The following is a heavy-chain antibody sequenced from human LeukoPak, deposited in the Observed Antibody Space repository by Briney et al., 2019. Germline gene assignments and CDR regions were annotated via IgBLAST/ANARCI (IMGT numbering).Heavy chain of an antibody. V-gene: IGHV3-21*01. CDR2: ISSSSSYI. Sequence: GGSLRLSCAASGFTFSSYSMNWVRQAPGKGLEWVSSISSSSSYIYYADSVKGRFTISRDNAKNSLYLQMNSLRAEDTAVCYCARDLHGETTGYYYYYYMDVWGKGTTVTVSS. J-gene: IGHJ6*03. CDR1: GFTFSSYS. CDR3: ARDLHGETTGYYYYYYMDV. D-gene: IGHD3-10*01.